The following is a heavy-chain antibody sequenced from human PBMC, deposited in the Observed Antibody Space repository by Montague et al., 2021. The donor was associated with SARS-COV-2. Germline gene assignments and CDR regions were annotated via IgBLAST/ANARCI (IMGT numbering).Heavy chain of an antibody. Sequence: SETLSLTCAVSGGSITGFSWSWVRQPAGKGLEWIGRVTTSGTTNYSPSLRSRVTMSVDTSKNQSSLNLNSVTAADTAIYYCAGTPTRPLSLDSWGQGTLVTVSS. J-gene: IGHJ4*02. CDR1: GGSITGFS. CDR2: VTTSGTT. V-gene: IGHV4-4*07. CDR3: AGTPTRPLSLDS. D-gene: IGHD6-6*01.